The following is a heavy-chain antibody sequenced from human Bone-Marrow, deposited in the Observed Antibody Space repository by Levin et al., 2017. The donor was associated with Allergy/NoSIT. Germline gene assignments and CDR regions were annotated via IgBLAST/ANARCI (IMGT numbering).Heavy chain of an antibody. J-gene: IGHJ4*02. D-gene: IGHD6-13*01. V-gene: IGHV3-48*01. CDR2: IGGDNYTK. CDR1: GFTFSSYG. Sequence: GGSLRLSCDASGFTFSSYGIIWVRQAPGKGLEWVSYIGGDNYTKYYADSVKGRFTISRDNVKKSLYLQMNSLRGEDTAVYYCAREGSWSSTWLGNYYFDYWGQGTLVTVAS. CDR3: AREGSWSSTWLGNYYFDY.